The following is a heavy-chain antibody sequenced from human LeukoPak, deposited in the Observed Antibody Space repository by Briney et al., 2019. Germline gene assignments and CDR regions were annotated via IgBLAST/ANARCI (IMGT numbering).Heavy chain of an antibody. CDR2: IYSGGST. V-gene: IGHV3-66*01. J-gene: IGHJ4*02. D-gene: IGHD4-17*01. CDR3: ARDSYGDYYFDY. CDR1: GFTVSSNY. Sequence: GFLRLSCAASGFTVSSNYMSWVRQAPGKGLEWVSVIYSGGSTCYADSVKGRFTISRDNSKNTLYLQMNSLRAEDTAVYYCARDSYGDYYFDYWGQGTLVTVSS.